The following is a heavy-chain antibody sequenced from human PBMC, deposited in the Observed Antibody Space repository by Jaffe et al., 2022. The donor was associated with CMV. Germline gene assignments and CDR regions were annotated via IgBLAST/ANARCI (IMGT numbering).Heavy chain of an antibody. J-gene: IGHJ5*02. CDR1: GFTVSSNY. CDR2: IYSGGST. D-gene: IGHD3-22*01. V-gene: IGHV3-53*02. CDR3: AREIPDYYDSSGYYPNWFDP. Sequence: EVQLVETGGGLIQPGGSLRLSCAASGFTVSSNYMSWVRQAPGKGLEWVSVIYSGGSTYYADSVKGRFTISRDNSKNTLYLQMNSLRAEDTAVYYCAREIPDYYDSSGYYPNWFDPWGQGTLVTVSS.